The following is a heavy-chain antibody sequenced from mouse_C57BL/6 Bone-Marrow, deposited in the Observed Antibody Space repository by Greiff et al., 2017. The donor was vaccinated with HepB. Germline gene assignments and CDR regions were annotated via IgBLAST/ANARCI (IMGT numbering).Heavy chain of an antibody. V-gene: IGHV5-4*01. D-gene: IGHD2-3*01. J-gene: IGHJ1*03. CDR3: ARDEMMVTTRYFEG. Sequence: EVKLVESGGGLVKPGGSLKLSCAASGFTFSSYAMSWVRQTPEKRLEWVATISDGGSYTYYPDNVKGRFTISRDNAKNNLYLQMSHLKSEDTAMYYCARDEMMVTTRYFEGWGTGTTVTVAS. CDR1: GFTFSSYA. CDR2: ISDGGSYT.